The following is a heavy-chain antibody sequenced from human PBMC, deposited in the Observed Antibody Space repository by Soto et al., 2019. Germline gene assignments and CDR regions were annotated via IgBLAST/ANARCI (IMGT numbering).Heavy chain of an antibody. D-gene: IGHD4-4*01. CDR3: ASGTSVTTSDF. V-gene: IGHV3-7*03. Sequence: EVQLVESGGGSVQPGGSLRLSCAASGIIFSDYWMSWVRQAPGKGREWVANIKQDGSEKYYGDSVRGRFTISRDNAKNSLYLQMSSLRGEDTAVYYCASGTSVTTSDFWGQGTLVTVSS. CDR2: IKQDGSEK. CDR1: GIIFSDYW. J-gene: IGHJ4*02.